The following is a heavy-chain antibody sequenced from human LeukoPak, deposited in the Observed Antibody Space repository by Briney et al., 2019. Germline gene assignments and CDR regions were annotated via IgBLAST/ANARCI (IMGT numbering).Heavy chain of an antibody. CDR2: IYYSGST. D-gene: IGHD1-26*01. Sequence: ETSETLSLTCTVSGGSISSYYWSWIRQPPGKGLEWIGYIYYSGSTNYNPSLKSRVTISVDTSKNQFSLKLSSVTAADTAVYYCARGVPVVGLDYWGQGTLVTVSS. V-gene: IGHV4-59*12. CDR1: GGSISSYY. J-gene: IGHJ4*02. CDR3: ARGVPVVGLDY.